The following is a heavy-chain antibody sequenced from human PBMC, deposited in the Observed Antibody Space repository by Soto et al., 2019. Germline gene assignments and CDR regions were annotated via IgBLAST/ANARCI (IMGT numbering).Heavy chain of an antibody. V-gene: IGHV4-59*01. Sequence: SETLSLTCTVSGGSISSCYWSWIRQPPGKGLEWIGYIYYSGSTNYNPSLKSRVTMTTDTSTSTAYMELRSLRSDDTALYYCASLIAAADQRDYYGMDVWGQGTTVTVSS. CDR1: GGSISSCY. J-gene: IGHJ6*02. CDR2: IYYSGST. CDR3: ASLIAAADQRDYYGMDV. D-gene: IGHD6-13*01.